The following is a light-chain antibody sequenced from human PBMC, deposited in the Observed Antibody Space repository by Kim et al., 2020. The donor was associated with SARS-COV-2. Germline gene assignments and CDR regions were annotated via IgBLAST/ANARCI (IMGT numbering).Light chain of an antibody. CDR3: QKYYSTPTWT. J-gene: IGKJ1*01. Sequence: DIVMTQSPDSLAVSLGERATINCKSSQSVLYSSNNKNYLAWYQQKPGQPPKLLIYWASTRESGVPDRFSGSGSGTDFTLTISSLQAEDVAVYYGQKYYSTPTWTFGQGTKVGIK. CDR2: WAS. V-gene: IGKV4-1*01. CDR1: QSVLYSSNNKNY.